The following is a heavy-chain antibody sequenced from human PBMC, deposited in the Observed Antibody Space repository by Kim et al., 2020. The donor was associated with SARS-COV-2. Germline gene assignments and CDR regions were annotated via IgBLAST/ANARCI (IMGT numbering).Heavy chain of an antibody. CDR1: GYTFTSYG. CDR2: ISAYNGNT. Sequence: ASVKVSCKASGYTFTSYGISWVRQAPGQGLEWMGWISAYNGNTNYAQKLQGRVTMTTDTSTSTAYMELRSLRSDDTAVYYCARAGSPGYDILTGYYRPEKGADYWGQGTLVTVSS. V-gene: IGHV1-18*04. D-gene: IGHD3-9*01. J-gene: IGHJ4*02. CDR3: ARAGSPGYDILTGYYRPEKGADY.